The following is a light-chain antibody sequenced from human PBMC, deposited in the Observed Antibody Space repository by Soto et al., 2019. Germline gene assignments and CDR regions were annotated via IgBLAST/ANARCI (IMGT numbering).Light chain of an antibody. Sequence: EIVLTQSPGTLSLSPGERATLSCRASQSVSNYLAWYQQKPGQAPRLLIYGASNRATGIPDRFSGSGSGTDFTLTITRLEPEDFAVYCCQQYDTSPWTFGQGTKVEIK. V-gene: IGKV3-20*01. CDR3: QQYDTSPWT. CDR2: GAS. CDR1: QSVSNY. J-gene: IGKJ1*01.